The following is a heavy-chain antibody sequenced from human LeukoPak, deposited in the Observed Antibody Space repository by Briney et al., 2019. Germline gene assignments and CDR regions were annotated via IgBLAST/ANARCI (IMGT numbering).Heavy chain of an antibody. J-gene: IGHJ3*02. CDR1: GFTFSSYA. CDR3: ATGREEGGAFYM. V-gene: IGHV3-23*01. Sequence: GGSLRLSCAASGFTFSSYAMSWVRKAPGKGLEWVSTISGSGGSTYYADSVKGRFTISRDNSKNTLYLQMNSLRAEDTAVYYCATGREEGGAFYMWGQGTVVTVSS. CDR2: ISGSGGST. D-gene: IGHD1-26*01.